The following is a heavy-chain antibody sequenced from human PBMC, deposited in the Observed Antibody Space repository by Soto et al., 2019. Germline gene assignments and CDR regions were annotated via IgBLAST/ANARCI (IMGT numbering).Heavy chain of an antibody. J-gene: IGHJ6*02. CDR3: ARAVRRDYGMDV. Sequence: SETLSLTCAVYGGSFSGYYWSWIRQPPGKRLEWIGEINHSGSTNYNPSLKSRVTISVDTSKNQFSLKLSSVTAADTAVYYCARAVRRDYGMDVWGQGTTVTVSS. CDR2: INHSGST. V-gene: IGHV4-34*01. CDR1: GGSFSGYY.